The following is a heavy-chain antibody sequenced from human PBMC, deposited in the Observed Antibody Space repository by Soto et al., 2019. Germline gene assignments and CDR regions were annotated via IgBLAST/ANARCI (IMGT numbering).Heavy chain of an antibody. D-gene: IGHD6-19*01. V-gene: IGHV1-18*01. CDR1: GYMFSNYA. J-gene: IGHJ4*02. CDR2: INVYNGNT. Sequence: QVQLVQSGGEVKRPGASVKVSCKASGYMFSNYAISWVRQTPGQGLEWMGWINVYNGNTNYAQKFQGRVTMATDTSTNTAYLDLRSLRSDDTAGYFCARDLSRGWFDYWGQGTLVIVSS. CDR3: ARDLSRGWFDY.